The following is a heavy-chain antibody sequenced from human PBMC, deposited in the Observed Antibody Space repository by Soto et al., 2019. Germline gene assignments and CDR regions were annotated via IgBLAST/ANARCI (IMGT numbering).Heavy chain of an antibody. Sequence: PGGSLRLSCAASGFTFSNAWMSWVRQAPGKGLEWVGRIKSKTDGGTTDYAAPVKGRFTISRDDSKNTLYLQMNSLKTEDTAVYYCTTRTENLYYYYGMDVWGQGTTVTVSS. CDR1: GFTFSNAW. V-gene: IGHV3-15*01. J-gene: IGHJ6*02. CDR2: IKSKTDGGTT. CDR3: TTRTENLYYYYGMDV.